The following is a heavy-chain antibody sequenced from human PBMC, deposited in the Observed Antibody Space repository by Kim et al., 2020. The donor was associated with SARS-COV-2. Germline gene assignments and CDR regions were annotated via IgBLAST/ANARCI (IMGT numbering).Heavy chain of an antibody. CDR1: GFTFSSYS. J-gene: IGHJ4*02. D-gene: IGHD3-16*02. CDR3: AREEITFGGVIVNNFDY. CDR2: ISSSSSTI. V-gene: IGHV3-48*04. Sequence: GGSLRLSCAASGFTFSSYSMNWVRQAPGKGLEWVLYISSSSSTIYYADSVKGRFTISRDNAKNSLYLQMNSLRAEDTAVYYCAREEITFGGVIVNNFDYWGQGTLVTVSS.